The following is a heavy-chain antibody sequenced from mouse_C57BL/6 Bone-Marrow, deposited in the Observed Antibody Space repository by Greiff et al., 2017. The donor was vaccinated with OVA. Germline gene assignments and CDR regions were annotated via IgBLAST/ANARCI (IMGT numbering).Heavy chain of an antibody. CDR3: VRESYGSKRRYFDY. Sequence: DAGGGLVQPKGSLKLSCAASGFTFNTYAMHWVRQAPGKGLEWVARIRSKSSNYATYYADSVKDRFTISRDDSQSMLYLQMNNLKTEDTAMYYCVRESYGSKRRYFDYWGQGTTLTVSS. V-gene: IGHV10-3*01. J-gene: IGHJ2*01. CDR2: IRSKSSNYAT. D-gene: IGHD1-1*01. CDR1: GFTFNTYA.